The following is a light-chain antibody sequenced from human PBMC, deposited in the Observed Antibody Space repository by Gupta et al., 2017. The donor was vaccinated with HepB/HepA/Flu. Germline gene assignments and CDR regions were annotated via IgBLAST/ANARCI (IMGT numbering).Light chain of an antibody. Sequence: QPVLTQPPSASASLGASVTLTCTLSSGYSNYKVDGYQQRPGKGPRFVMRVGTGGIVGSKGDGIPDRFSVLGSGLNRYLTIKNIQEEDESDYHCGADHGSGSDFVWVFGGGTKLTGL. V-gene: IGLV9-49*01. CDR2: VGTGGIVG. CDR1: SGYSNYK. CDR3: GADHGSGSDFVWV. J-gene: IGLJ3*02.